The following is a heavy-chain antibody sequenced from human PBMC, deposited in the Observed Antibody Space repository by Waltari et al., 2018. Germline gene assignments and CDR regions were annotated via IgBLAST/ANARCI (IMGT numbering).Heavy chain of an antibody. CDR2: INHSGST. CDR3: ARGLAAQDGYNPYYFDY. J-gene: IGHJ4*02. Sequence: QVQLQQWGAGLLKPSETLSLTCAVYGGSFSGYYWSWIRQPPGKGLEWIGEINHSGSTNYHPSLKSRVTISVDTSKNQFSLKLSSVTAADTAVYYCARGLAAQDGYNPYYFDYWGQGTLVTVSS. V-gene: IGHV4-34*01. D-gene: IGHD5-12*01. CDR1: GGSFSGYY.